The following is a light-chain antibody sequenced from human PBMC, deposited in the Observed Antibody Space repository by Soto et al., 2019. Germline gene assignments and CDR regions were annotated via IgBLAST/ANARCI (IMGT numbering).Light chain of an antibody. J-gene: IGKJ1*01. CDR3: QQRSNWRRT. V-gene: IGKV3-11*01. Sequence: EIVLTQSPATLSLSPGERATLSCRASQSVSSYLAWDQQKPGQAPRLLIYDASNRATGIPARFSGSGSGTDFTLTISSLEPEDFAVYYCQQRSNWRRTFGQGTKVDIK. CDR1: QSVSSY. CDR2: DAS.